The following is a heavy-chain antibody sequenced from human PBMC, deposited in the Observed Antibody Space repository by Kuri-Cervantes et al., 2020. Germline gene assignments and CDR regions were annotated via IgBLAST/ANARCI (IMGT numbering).Heavy chain of an antibody. CDR1: GGSISNYY. V-gene: IGHV4-59*01. Sequence: ESLKISCTVSGGSISNYYWSWIRQSPGKGLEWIGYIYYSGSTNYNPSLKSRVTISVDTSKNQFSLKLSSVTAADTAVYYCARDRWTKGAGFDYWGQGTLVTVSS. J-gene: IGHJ4*02. CDR2: IYYSGST. CDR3: ARDRWTKGAGFDY. D-gene: IGHD2-15*01.